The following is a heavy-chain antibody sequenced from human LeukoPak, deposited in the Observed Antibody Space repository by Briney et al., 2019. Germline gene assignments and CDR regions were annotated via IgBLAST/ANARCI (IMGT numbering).Heavy chain of an antibody. V-gene: IGHV3-21*01. CDR1: GFTFSSYS. Sequence: GGSLRLSCAASGFTFSSYSMSWVRQASGTGLEWESSISSTSSSITYADSVKGRFTISRDNANNSMYLQMDSLRAEDTAVYCCARVKFVGNSQRWFDPWGQGTLVTVSS. D-gene: IGHD4-23*01. CDR2: ISSTSSSI. CDR3: ARVKFVGNSQRWFDP. J-gene: IGHJ5*02.